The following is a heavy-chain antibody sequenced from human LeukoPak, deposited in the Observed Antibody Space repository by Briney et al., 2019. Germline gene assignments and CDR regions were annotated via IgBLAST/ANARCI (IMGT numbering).Heavy chain of an antibody. CDR3: ARTVTYYYSSGFDY. J-gene: IGHJ4*02. CDR2: IYYTGSP. D-gene: IGHD3-10*01. Sequence: SETLSLTCTVSGGSISSGRFFWSWIRQHPGKGLEWIGYIYYTGSPYYNPSLKSRVTISVDTSKNQFSLNLSSVTAADTAVCYCARTVTYYYSSGFDYWGQGSLVTVSS. CDR1: GGSISSGRFF. V-gene: IGHV4-31*03.